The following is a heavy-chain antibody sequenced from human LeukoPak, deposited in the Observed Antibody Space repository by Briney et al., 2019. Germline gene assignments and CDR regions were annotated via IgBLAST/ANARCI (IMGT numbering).Heavy chain of an antibody. V-gene: IGHV3-74*01. J-gene: IGHJ4*02. D-gene: IGHD4-11*01. CDR3: ARAAHPPYSNYPLDY. CDR1: GFTFSSYW. CDR2: INSDGSST. Sequence: KSGGSLRLSCAASGFTFSSYWMHWVRQAPGKGLVWVSRINSDGSSTSYADSVKGRFTISRDNAKNTLYLQMNSLRAEDTAVYYCARAAHPPYSNYPLDYWGQGTLVTVSS.